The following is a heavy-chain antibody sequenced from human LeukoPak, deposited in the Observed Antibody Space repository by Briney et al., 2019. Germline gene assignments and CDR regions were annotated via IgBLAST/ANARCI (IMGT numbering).Heavy chain of an antibody. J-gene: IGHJ4*02. V-gene: IGHV3-23*01. Sequence: GGSLRLSCAASGLTFSSYAMSWVRQAPGKGLEWVSAISGSGGSTNHADSVKGRFTISRDNSKNTLHLQMSSLRAEDTAVYYCARGRPSSGWSPFDYWGQGTLVTVSS. CDR2: ISGSGGST. D-gene: IGHD6-19*01. CDR1: GLTFSSYA. CDR3: ARGRPSSGWSPFDY.